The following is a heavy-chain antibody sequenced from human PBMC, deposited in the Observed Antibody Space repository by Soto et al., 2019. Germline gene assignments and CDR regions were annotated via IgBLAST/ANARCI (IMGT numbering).Heavy chain of an antibody. CDR3: ARVGTYYDSSLAFDY. CDR2: IIPIFGTA. CDR1: GGTFSSYA. J-gene: IGHJ4*02. Sequence: QVQLVQSGAEVKKPGSSVKVSCKASGGTFSSYAISWVRQAPGQGLECMGGIIPIFGTANYAQKFQGRVTTTANESTSTAYMELSSLRSDDTAVYYCARVGTYYDSSLAFDYWGQGTLVTVSS. V-gene: IGHV1-69*12. D-gene: IGHD3-22*01.